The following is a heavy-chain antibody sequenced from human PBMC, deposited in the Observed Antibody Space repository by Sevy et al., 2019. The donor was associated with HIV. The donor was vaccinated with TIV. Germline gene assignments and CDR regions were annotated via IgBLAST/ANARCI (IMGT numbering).Heavy chain of an antibody. V-gene: IGHV3-7*01. CDR2: IKEDGSAK. CDR1: GFTFSTYC. D-gene: IGHD5-12*01. CDR3: ARDSPGYGGYAH. J-gene: IGHJ1*01. Sequence: GGSLRLSCAASGFTFSTYCMTWVRQAPGQGLEWVANIKEDGSAKYYVDSVKGRFTISRDNAKNSLYLQVNNLRAEVTAVYYCARDSPGYGGYAHWGQGTLVTVSS.